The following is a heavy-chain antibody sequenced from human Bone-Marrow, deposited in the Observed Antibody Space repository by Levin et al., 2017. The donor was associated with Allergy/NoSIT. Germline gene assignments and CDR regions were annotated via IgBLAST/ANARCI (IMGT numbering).Heavy chain of an antibody. CDR1: GGSISRSPYY. CDR2: IYYIGNT. V-gene: IGHV4-39*07. Sequence: PGGSLRLSCTVSGGSISRSPYYWVWIRQPPGKGLEWIGSIYYIGNTYYNPSLKSRATISVDTSKNLFSLKLSSVTAADTAVHYCAREGTPQSWDYWGQGTLVTVSS. J-gene: IGHJ4*02. CDR3: AREGTPQSWDY. D-gene: IGHD1-14*01.